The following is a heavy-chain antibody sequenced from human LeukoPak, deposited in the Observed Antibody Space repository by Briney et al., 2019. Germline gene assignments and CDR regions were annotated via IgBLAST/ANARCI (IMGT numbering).Heavy chain of an antibody. CDR2: INHSGST. J-gene: IGHJ6*04. D-gene: IGHD2-15*01. CDR3: ARVNCSGDSCYQRPYYYYGMDV. Sequence: SETLSLTCAVYGGSFSGYYWSWIRQPPGKGLEWIGEINHSGSTNYNPSLKSRVTISVDTSKNQFSLKLSSVTAADTAVYYCARVNCSGDSCYQRPYYYYGMDVWGKGTTVTVSS. V-gene: IGHV4-34*01. CDR1: GGSFSGYY.